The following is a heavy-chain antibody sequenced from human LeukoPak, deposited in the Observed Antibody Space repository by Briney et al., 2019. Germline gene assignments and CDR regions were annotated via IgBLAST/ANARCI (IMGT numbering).Heavy chain of an antibody. D-gene: IGHD3-10*01. CDR3: AKAPSYYYGSGSYSVLDY. Sequence: PGGSLRLSCAASGFTFSSYGMSWVRQAPGKGLEWVSAISGSGGSTYYADSVKGRFTISRDNSKNTLYLQMTSLRAEDTAVYYCAKAPSYYYGSGSYSVLDYWVQGTLVTVSS. J-gene: IGHJ4*02. V-gene: IGHV3-23*01. CDR2: ISGSGGST. CDR1: GFTFSSYG.